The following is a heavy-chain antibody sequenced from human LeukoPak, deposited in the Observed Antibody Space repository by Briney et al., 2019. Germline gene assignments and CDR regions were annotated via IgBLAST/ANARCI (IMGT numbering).Heavy chain of an antibody. D-gene: IGHD6-19*01. V-gene: IGHV5-51*01. Sequence: PGESLKISCRGSGYSFTTYWIGWVRQIPGKGLEWMGIIYPGDSDTRYSPAFQGQVTISADKSISTAYMQWSSLKASDTAIYYCARLSGNKFSSGWFFYWGQGTLVTVPS. CDR3: ARLSGNKFSSGWFFY. J-gene: IGHJ4*02. CDR1: GYSFTTYW. CDR2: IYPGDSDT.